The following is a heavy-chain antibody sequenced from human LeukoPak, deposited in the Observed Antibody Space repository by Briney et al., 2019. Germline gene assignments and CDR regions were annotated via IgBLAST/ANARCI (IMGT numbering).Heavy chain of an antibody. CDR3: ARDYYGSGSYSFDY. CDR1: GYTFTGYY. Sequence: EASVKVSCKASGYTFTGYYMHWVRQAPGQGLEWMGWINPNSGGTNYAQKFQGRVTMTRDTSISTAYMELSRLRSDDTAVYYCARDYYGSGSYSFDYWGQGTLVTVSS. J-gene: IGHJ4*02. V-gene: IGHV1-2*02. CDR2: INPNSGGT. D-gene: IGHD3-10*01.